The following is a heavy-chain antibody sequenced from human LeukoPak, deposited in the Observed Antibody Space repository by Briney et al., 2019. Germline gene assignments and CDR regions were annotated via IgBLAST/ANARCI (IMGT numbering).Heavy chain of an antibody. V-gene: IGHV3-53*01. D-gene: IGHD5-18*01. CDR3: ARESGYSYGLAGFFDY. Sequence: GGSLRLSCAASGFTVSRNYMSWVRQAPGKGLEWVSVIYSDGRIHSADSVKGRFTISRDDSKNTLSLQMNSLRAEDTAVYYCARESGYSYGLAGFFDYWGQGTLVTVSS. J-gene: IGHJ4*02. CDR1: GFTVSRNY. CDR2: IYSDGRI.